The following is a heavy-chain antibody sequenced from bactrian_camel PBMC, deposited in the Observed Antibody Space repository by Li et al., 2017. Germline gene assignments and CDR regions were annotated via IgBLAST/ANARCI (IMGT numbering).Heavy chain of an antibody. CDR2: VDTDGGKT. J-gene: IGHJ4*01. D-gene: IGHD1*01. V-gene: IGHV3S1*01. Sequence: QVQLVESGGGLVQPGRSLRLSCAASGFTFSTYWMYWVRQAPGAGLEWVSAVDTDGGKTFYADSVKGRFTISEDAAKDTVYLEMNSLKPEDSGMYYCAADLRLSCSTRAGEYTFWGQGTQVTVS. CDR1: GFTFSTYW. CDR3: AADLRLSCSTRAGEYTF.